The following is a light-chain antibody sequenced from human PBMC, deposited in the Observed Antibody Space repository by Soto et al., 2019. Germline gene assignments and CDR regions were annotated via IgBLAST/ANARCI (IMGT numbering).Light chain of an antibody. CDR1: SSDVGRYNY. V-gene: IGLV2-14*01. CDR3: SSYTSSSTVV. CDR2: DVS. Sequence: QSVLTQPASVSGSPGQSITISCTGTSSDVGRYNYVSWCQQHPGKAPKLIISDVSNRPSGVSNRFSGSKSGNTASLTISGRQAEDEADYYCSSYTSSSTVVFGGGTKLTVL. J-gene: IGLJ2*01.